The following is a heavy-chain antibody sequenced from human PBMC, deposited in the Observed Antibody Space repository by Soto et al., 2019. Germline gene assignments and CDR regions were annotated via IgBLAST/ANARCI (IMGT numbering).Heavy chain of an antibody. Sequence: EGSLKISCKDSGYRFTNYWIGWVRQMPGKGLEWMGIVYPGDSDTRYSPSFQGQVTISADKSISTAYLQWSSLKASDTAMYYCARFTTGGVWGMDVWGQGTTVTVYS. CDR2: VYPGDSDT. D-gene: IGHD1-1*01. J-gene: IGHJ6*02. CDR1: GYRFTNYW. V-gene: IGHV5-51*01. CDR3: ARFTTGGVWGMDV.